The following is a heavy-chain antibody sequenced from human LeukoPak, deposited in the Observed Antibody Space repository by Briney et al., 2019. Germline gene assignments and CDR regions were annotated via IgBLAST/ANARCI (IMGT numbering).Heavy chain of an antibody. CDR3: ATSGGGAWDY. Sequence: GASVRVSCTVSGYTLTELSMHWVRQAPGKGLEWIGGFDPEDGETIYAQKFQGRVTMTEDTSTDTAYMELSSLRSEDTAVYYCATSGGGAWDYWGQGTLVTVSS. CDR2: FDPEDGET. V-gene: IGHV1-24*01. CDR1: GYTLTELS. J-gene: IGHJ4*02. D-gene: IGHD3-16*01.